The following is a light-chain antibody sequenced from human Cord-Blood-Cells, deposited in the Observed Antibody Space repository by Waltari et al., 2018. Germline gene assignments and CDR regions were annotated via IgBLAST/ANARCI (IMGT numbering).Light chain of an antibody. Sequence: EILLTQSPASLSLSPGERATLSCRASQSVSSYLAWYQQKPGQAPRLLIYDASNRATGIPARFSGSGSGTDFTLTISSLEPEDFAVYYCQQRSNWPPNTFGPGTKVEIK. V-gene: IGKV3-11*01. CDR2: DAS. J-gene: IGKJ3*01. CDR1: QSVSSY. CDR3: QQRSNWPPNT.